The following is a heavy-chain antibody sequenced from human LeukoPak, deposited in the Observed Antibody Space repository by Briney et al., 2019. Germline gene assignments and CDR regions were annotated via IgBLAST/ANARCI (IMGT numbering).Heavy chain of an antibody. CDR1: GFTFSTYA. CDR2: IKQDGSEK. Sequence: GGSLRLSCAASGFTFSTYAVSWVRQAPGKGLEWVANIKQDGSEKYYVDSVKGRFTISRDNAKNSLYVQMNSLRVEDTAVYYCARGLTYHIYWGQGTLVTVSS. CDR3: ARGLTYHIY. J-gene: IGHJ4*02. D-gene: IGHD2-21*01. V-gene: IGHV3-7*01.